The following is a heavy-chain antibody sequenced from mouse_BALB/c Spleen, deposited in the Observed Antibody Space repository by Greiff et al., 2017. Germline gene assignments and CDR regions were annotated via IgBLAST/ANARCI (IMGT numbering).Heavy chain of an antibody. D-gene: IGHD2-4*01. CDR2: ISSGGSYT. J-gene: IGHJ3*01. V-gene: IGHV5-6*01. Sequence: EVHLVESGGDLVKPGGSLKLSCAASGFTFSSYGMSWVRQTPDKRLEWVATISSGGSYTYYPDSVKGRFTISRDNAKNTLYLQMSSLKSEDTAMYYCARDYDWFAYWGQGTLVTVSA. CDR1: GFTFSSYG. CDR3: ARDYDWFAY.